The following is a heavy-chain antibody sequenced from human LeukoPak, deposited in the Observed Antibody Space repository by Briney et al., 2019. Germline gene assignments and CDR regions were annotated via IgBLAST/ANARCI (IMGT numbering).Heavy chain of an antibody. CDR2: IKSKIDGGTT. V-gene: IGHV3-15*01. D-gene: IGHD2-15*01. CDR1: GFTFSNAW. Sequence: GGSLRLSCAASGFTFSNAWMSWVRQAPGKGLEWVGRIKSKIDGGTTDYVTPVKGRFTISRDDSKNTLYLQMNNLKTEDTAVYYCTTDQIDCRGGSSYWVGFDPWGQGTLVTVSS. CDR3: TTDQIDCRGGSSYWVGFDP. J-gene: IGHJ5*02.